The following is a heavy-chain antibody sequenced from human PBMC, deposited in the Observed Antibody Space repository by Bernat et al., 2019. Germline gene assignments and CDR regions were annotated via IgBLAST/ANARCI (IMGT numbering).Heavy chain of an antibody. V-gene: IGHV3-23*01. CDR2: ISGSGGST. CDR1: GFTFSSYA. CDR3: ARGYSSSWYVDYYYYGMDV. D-gene: IGHD6-13*01. Sequence: EVQLLESGGGLVQPGGSLRLSCAASGFTFSSYAMSWVRQAPGKGLEWVSAISGSGGSTYYADSVKGRFTISRDNSKNTLYLQMNSLRAEDTAVYYCARGYSSSWYVDYYYYGMDVWGQGTTVTVSS. J-gene: IGHJ6*02.